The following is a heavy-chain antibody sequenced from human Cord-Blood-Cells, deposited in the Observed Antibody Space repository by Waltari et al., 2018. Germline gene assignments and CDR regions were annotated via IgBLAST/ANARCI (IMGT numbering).Heavy chain of an antibody. CDR2: IYDSGST. J-gene: IGHJ4*02. Sequence: QVQLQESGPGLVKPSETLSLTCTVSGGSISSYYWSWIRQPPGKGLEWIGYIYDSGSTNYNPSLKSRVTISVDTSKNQFSLKLSSVTAADTAVYYCARFLVDGDSSVDYWGQGTLVTVSS. CDR1: GGSISSYY. CDR3: ARFLVDGDSSVDY. V-gene: IGHV4-59*01. D-gene: IGHD6-19*01.